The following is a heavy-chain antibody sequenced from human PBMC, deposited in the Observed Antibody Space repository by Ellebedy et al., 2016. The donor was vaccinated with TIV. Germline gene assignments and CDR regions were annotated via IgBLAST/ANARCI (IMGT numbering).Heavy chain of an antibody. CDR2: IKEDGSDR. D-gene: IGHD1-26*01. CDR1: GFTFSNYW. J-gene: IGHJ4*02. V-gene: IGHV3-7*01. Sequence: GESLKISCAASGFTFSNYWMTWVRQAPGKGLEWVANIKEDGSDRNYVASVKGRFTISSDNAKNSLSLQLNSLRAEDTAVYYCARGGSESDYWGQGTLVTVSS. CDR3: ARGGSESDY.